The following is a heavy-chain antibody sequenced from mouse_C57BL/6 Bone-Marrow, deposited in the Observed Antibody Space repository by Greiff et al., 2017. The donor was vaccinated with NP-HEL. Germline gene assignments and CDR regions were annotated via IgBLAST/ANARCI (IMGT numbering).Heavy chain of an antibody. CDR1: GFNIKNTY. CDR2: IDPANGNT. CDR3: ATQRAGNYDAMDY. J-gene: IGHJ4*01. V-gene: IGHV14-3*01. Sequence: VQLQQSVAELVRPGASVKLSCTASGFNIKNTYMHWVKQRPEQGLEWIGRIDPANGNTKYAPKFQGKATITADTSSNTAYLQLSSLTSEDTAIYYSATQRAGNYDAMDYWGQGTSVTVSS. D-gene: IGHD2-1*01.